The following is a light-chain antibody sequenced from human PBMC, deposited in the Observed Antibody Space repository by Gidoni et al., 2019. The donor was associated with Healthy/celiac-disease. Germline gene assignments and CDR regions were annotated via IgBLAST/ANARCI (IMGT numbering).Light chain of an antibody. CDR3: SSYTSSSTAWV. V-gene: IGLV2-14*01. CDR2: DVS. J-gene: IGLJ3*02. Sequence: QSALTQPASVSGAPGQSITTSCTGTSSDVGGYNYVPWYQQHPGKAPKHMIYDVSNRPSGVSNRFSGSKSGNTASLTISGLQAEDEADYYCSSYTSSSTAWVFGGGTKLTVL. CDR1: SSDVGGYNY.